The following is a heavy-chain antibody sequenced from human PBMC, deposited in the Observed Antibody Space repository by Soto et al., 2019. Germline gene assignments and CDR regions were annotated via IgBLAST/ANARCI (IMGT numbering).Heavy chain of an antibody. J-gene: IGHJ4*02. CDR3: TTRIG. Sequence: EVQLVESGGSLVKPGGSLRISCAASGFALADAWMSWVRQAPGRGLEWVGRISTKSDGDITDYSAPVKGRFTVSRDDSKNTLYLQMDSLKTEDTGMYYCTTRIGGDQGTRVTVSS. CDR2: ISTKSDGDIT. D-gene: IGHD3-3*01. V-gene: IGHV3-15*01. CDR1: GFALADAW.